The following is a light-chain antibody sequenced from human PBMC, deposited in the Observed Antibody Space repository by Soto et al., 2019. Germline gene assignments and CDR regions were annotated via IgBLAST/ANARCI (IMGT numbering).Light chain of an antibody. Sequence: EIVMTQSPATLSVSPGERATLSCRASQSVSSSLAWYQQKPGQAPRLLIYGASTRATGIPARFSGSGSGTEFTLTISSLHSEDFAVYYCQQYNNSPPTFGQGTKVEI. V-gene: IGKV3-15*01. J-gene: IGKJ1*01. CDR3: QQYNNSPPT. CDR1: QSVSSS. CDR2: GAS.